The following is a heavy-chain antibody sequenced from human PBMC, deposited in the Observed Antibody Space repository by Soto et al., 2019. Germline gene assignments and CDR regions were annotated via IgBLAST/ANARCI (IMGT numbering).Heavy chain of an antibody. CDR1: GCTFTGYY. CDR3: ASPNPHYYDFWSGYYTDYYYYGMDV. Sequence: ASVKVSCKASGCTFTGYYMHWVRQAPGQGLEWMGWINPNSGGTNYAQKFQGRVTMTRDTSISTAYMELSRLRSDDTAVYYCASPNPHYYDFWSGYYTDYYYYGMDVWGQGTTVTVSS. V-gene: IGHV1-2*02. J-gene: IGHJ6*02. CDR2: INPNSGGT. D-gene: IGHD3-3*01.